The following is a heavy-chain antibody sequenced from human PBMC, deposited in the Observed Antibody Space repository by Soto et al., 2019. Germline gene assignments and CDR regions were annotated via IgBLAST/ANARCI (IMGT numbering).Heavy chain of an antibody. CDR1: GFTFSSYG. D-gene: IGHD6-19*01. CDR2: ISYDGSNK. CDR3: AKVYSSGWYDAFDI. V-gene: IGHV3-30*18. Sequence: QVQLVESGGGVVQPGRSLRLSCAASGFTFSSYGMHWVRQAPGKGLEWVAVISYDGSNKYYADSVKCRFTISRDNSKNTLYLQMNSLRAEDTAVYYCAKVYSSGWYDAFDIWGQGTMVTVSS. J-gene: IGHJ3*02.